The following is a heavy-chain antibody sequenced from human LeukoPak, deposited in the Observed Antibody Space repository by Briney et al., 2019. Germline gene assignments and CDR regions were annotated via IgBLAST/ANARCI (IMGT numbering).Heavy chain of an antibody. J-gene: IGHJ6*03. CDR1: GYTFTSYG. CDR3: ASTFRSRGYYMDV. D-gene: IGHD3-10*01. Sequence: GASVKVSCKASGYTFTSYGISWVRQAPGQGLEWMGWISAYNGNTNYAQKLQGRVTMTRDTSISTAYMELSRLRSDDTAVYYCASTFRSRGYYMDVWGKGTTVTVSS. CDR2: ISAYNGNT. V-gene: IGHV1-18*01.